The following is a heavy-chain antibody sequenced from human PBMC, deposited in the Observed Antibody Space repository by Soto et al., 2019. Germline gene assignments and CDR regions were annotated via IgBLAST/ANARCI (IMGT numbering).Heavy chain of an antibody. CDR1: GFTFDDYT. Sequence: GGSLRLSCAASGFTFDDYTMHWVRQAPGKGLEWVSLISWDGGSTYYADSVKGRFTISRDNSKNSLYLQMNSLRTEDTALYYCAKGLKYYDRSGYIYYYYGMDVWGQGTTVTVSS. J-gene: IGHJ6*02. CDR3: AKGLKYYDRSGYIYYYYGMDV. V-gene: IGHV3-43*01. D-gene: IGHD3-22*01. CDR2: ISWDGGST.